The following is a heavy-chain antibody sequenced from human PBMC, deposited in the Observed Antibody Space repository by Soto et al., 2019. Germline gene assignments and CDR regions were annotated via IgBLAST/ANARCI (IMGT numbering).Heavy chain of an antibody. CDR1: GVIFSRDC. V-gene: IGHV3-30*18. J-gene: IGHJ4*02. D-gene: IGHD3-22*01. CDR3: AKPNGADSPLDS. CDR2: ISYHVSDI. Sequence: QVQLVESGGGVVQPGTSLTLSCAASGVIFSRDCMHLVRQAQGKGLEWVAVISYHVSDIYYADSVKGRFTISRDNSKNTVYLQMNSLRPEDTDLYHCAKPNGADSPLDSGGQGTLVTVYS.